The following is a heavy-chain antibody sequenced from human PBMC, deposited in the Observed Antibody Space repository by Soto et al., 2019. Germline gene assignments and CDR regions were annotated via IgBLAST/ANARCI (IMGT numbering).Heavy chain of an antibody. J-gene: IGHJ3*02. D-gene: IGHD6-13*01. V-gene: IGHV3-30-3*01. CDR1: GFTFSSYA. CDR2: ISYDGSNK. CDR3: VRGGYMHACDI. Sequence: PGGSLRLSCAAPGFTFSSYAMHWVRQAPGKGLEWVAVISYDGSNKYYADSVKGRFTISRDNSKNTLYLQMNSLRAEDTAVYYCVRGGYMHACDIWGQGTMVTVSS.